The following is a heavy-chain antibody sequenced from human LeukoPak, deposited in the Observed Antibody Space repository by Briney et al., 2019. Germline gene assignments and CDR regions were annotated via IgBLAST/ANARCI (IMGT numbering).Heavy chain of an antibody. V-gene: IGHV3-30-3*01. Sequence: PGGSLRLSCAASGFTFSSYVMHWVRQAPGKGLEWVAVISYDGSNKYYADSVKGRFTLSRDNSKNTLYLQMNSLRAEDTAVYFCARANWAGIEAPVTDYWGQGTLVTVSS. CDR1: GFTFSSYV. CDR3: ARANWAGIEAPVTDY. CDR2: ISYDGSNK. J-gene: IGHJ4*02. D-gene: IGHD7-27*01.